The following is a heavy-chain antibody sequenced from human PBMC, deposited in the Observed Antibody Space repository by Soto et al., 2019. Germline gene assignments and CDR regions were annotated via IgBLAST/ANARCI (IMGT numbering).Heavy chain of an antibody. CDR3: ARDGVRVGAKLGAFDI. D-gene: IGHD1-26*01. V-gene: IGHV3-48*02. CDR2: ISSSSSTI. Sequence: GGSLRLSCAASGFTFSSYSMNWVRQAPGKGLEWVSYISSSSSTIYYADSVKGRFTISRDNAKNSLYLQMNSLRDEDTAVYYCARDGVRVGAKLGAFDIWGQGTMVTVSS. J-gene: IGHJ3*02. CDR1: GFTFSSYS.